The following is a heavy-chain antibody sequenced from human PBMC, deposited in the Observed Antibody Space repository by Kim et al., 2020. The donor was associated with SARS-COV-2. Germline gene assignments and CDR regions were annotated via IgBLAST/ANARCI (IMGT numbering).Heavy chain of an antibody. CDR2: MNANTGYT. CDR3: VRVGFLSGHTAMDPDY. D-gene: IGHD5-18*01. Sequence: ASVKVSCKASGYTFTKYDINWVRQATGQGLEWMGWMNANTGYTGYSQKFQARVTMTRNTSISTAYMELSSLRSDDTAVYYCVRVGFLSGHTAMDPDYWGQGTLVTVSS. J-gene: IGHJ4*02. V-gene: IGHV1-8*01. CDR1: GYTFTKYD.